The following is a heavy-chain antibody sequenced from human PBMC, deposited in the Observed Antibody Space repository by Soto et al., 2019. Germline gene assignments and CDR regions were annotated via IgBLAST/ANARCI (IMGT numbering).Heavy chain of an antibody. Sequence: PGGSLRLSFAASGFTFSSYSMNWVRQAPGKGLEWVSSISSSSSYIYYADSVKGRFTISRDNAKNSLYLQMNSRRAEYTAVYSCATSCIGGSGTYYYYYGMGVWGQGTTVTVSS. V-gene: IGHV3-21*01. D-gene: IGHD2-15*01. CDR3: ATSCIGGSGTYYYYYGMGV. CDR1: GFTFSSYS. CDR2: ISSSSSYI. J-gene: IGHJ6*02.